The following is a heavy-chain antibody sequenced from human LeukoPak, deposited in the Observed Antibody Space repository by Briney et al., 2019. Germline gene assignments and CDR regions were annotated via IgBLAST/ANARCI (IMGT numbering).Heavy chain of an antibody. Sequence: PGGSLRLSCAASGFSFSTSWMAWVRQAPGKGLEWVANIKKDGSEKIYGDSVKGRLTISRDHAKSSLFLQMNSLRPEDTAVYYCASQDSNNAFEIWGQGTKVTVSS. CDR2: IKKDGSEK. V-gene: IGHV3-7*01. CDR1: GFSFSTSW. J-gene: IGHJ3*02. D-gene: IGHD3-22*01. CDR3: ASQDSNNAFEI.